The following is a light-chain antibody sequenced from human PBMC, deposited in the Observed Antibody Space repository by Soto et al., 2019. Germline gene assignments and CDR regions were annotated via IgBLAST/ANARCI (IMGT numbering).Light chain of an antibody. V-gene: IGKV1-39*01. J-gene: IGKJ3*01. CDR3: QQSYSTPEFT. CDR2: ATS. Sequence: DIQMTQSPSSLSASVGDRVTITCQASQSISSSLNWYQQKPGKAPKLLIYATSTLQSGVPSRFSGSGSGTDFTLTISSLQPEDFATYYCQQSYSTPEFTFGPGTKVHIK. CDR1: QSISSS.